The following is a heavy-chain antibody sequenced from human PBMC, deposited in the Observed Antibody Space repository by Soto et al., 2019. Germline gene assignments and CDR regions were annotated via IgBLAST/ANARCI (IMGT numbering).Heavy chain of an antibody. V-gene: IGHV3-30*18. CDR2: ISYDGSNK. CDR3: AKDRESQYWNDGEVLDY. CDR1: GFTFSSYG. J-gene: IGHJ4*02. Sequence: QVQLVESGGGVVQPGRSLRLSCAASGFTFSSYGMHWVRQAPGKGLEWVAVISYDGSNKYYADSVKGRFTISRDNSKTTLYLQMNSLRAEDTAVYYCAKDRESQYWNDGEVLDYWGQGTLVTVSS. D-gene: IGHD1-1*01.